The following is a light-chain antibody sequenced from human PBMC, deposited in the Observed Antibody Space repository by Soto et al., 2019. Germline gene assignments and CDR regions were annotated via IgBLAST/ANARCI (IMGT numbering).Light chain of an antibody. CDR2: EVS. CDR1: SSDVGNYNY. V-gene: IGLV2-14*01. Sequence: QSVLTQPASVSGSPGQSITISCTGTSSDVGNYNYVSWYQQHPAKAPKLMIFEVSNRPSGISSRFSGSKSGNTASLTISGLQAEDEADYYCSSYTSSSNYVFGTGTKLTVL. CDR3: SSYTSSSNYV. J-gene: IGLJ1*01.